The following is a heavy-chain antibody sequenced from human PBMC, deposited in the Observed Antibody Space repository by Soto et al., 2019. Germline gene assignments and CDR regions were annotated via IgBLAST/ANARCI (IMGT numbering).Heavy chain of an antibody. V-gene: IGHV3-49*03. J-gene: IGHJ6*02. Sequence: GGSLRLSCTASGFTFGDYAMSWFRQAPGKGLEWVGFIRSKAYGGTTEYAASVKGRFTISRDDSKSIAYLQMNSLKTEDTAVYYCTRDVSVVTAAAYYYYGMDVWGQGTTVTVSS. D-gene: IGHD2-21*02. CDR3: TRDVSVVTAAAYYYYGMDV. CDR2: IRSKAYGGTT. CDR1: GFTFGDYA.